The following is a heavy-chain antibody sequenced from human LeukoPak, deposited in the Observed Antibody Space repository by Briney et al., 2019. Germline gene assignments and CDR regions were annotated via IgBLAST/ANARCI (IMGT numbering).Heavy chain of an antibody. CDR1: GYSFTSYW. V-gene: IGHV5-51*01. CDR3: ARSTMVRGVIRYFDI. D-gene: IGHD3-10*01. Sequence: GESLKISCKGSGYSFTSYWIGWVRQMPGKGLEWMGIIYPGDSDTRYSPSFQGQVTISADKSISTAYLQWSSLKASDTAMYYCARSTMVRGVIRYFDIWGQGTMVTVSS. J-gene: IGHJ3*02. CDR2: IYPGDSDT.